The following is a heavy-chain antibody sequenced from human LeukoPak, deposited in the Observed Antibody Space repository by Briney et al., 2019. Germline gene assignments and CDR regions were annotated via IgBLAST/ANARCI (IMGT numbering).Heavy chain of an antibody. CDR2: IIPIFDIA. J-gene: IGHJ6*02. CDR1: GGTFSTNA. D-gene: IGHD3-10*01. Sequence: ASVKVSCKASGGTFSTNAISWVRQAPVQGLEWMGRIIPIFDIANYAQKFQGRVTITADKSTSTAYMELSSLRSEDTAVYYCARDMGDGGYNYGMDVWGQGTTVTVSS. CDR3: ARDMGDGGYNYGMDV. V-gene: IGHV1-69*04.